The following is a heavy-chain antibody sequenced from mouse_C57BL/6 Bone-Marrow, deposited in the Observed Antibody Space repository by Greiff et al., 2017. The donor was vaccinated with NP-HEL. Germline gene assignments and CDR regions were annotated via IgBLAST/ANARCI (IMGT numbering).Heavy chain of an antibody. V-gene: IGHV1-85*01. CDR2: IYPRDGST. CDR1: GYTFTSYW. CDR3: ARGDSSGFAY. D-gene: IGHD3-2*02. Sequence: QVQLQQPGAELVKPGASVKMSCKASGYTFTSYWITWVKQRPGQGLEWIGWIYPRDGSTKYNEKFKGKATLTVDTSSSTAYMELHSLTSEDSAVYFCARGDSSGFAYWGQGTLVTVSA. J-gene: IGHJ3*01.